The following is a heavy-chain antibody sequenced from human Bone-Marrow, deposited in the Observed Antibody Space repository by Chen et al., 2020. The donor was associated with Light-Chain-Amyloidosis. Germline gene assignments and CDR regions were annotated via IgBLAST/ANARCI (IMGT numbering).Heavy chain of an antibody. CDR3: ARAWCSSSGSLEY. J-gene: IGHJ4*02. Sequence: QVQLQESGPGLVKPSGTLSLTCAVSGDSLSSSHWWSWVRQPPGKGLEWIGEIYHSGSTNYNPSLKSRVTISVDKSKNQFSLNLSSVTAADTALYYCARAWCSSSGSLEYWGQGTLVTVSS. D-gene: IGHD6-19*01. CDR2: IYHSGST. CDR1: GDSLSSSHW. V-gene: IGHV4-4*02.